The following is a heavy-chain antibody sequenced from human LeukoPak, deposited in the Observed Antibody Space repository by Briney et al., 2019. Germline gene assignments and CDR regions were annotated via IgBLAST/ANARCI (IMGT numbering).Heavy chain of an antibody. CDR1: GYTFTSYY. Sequence: ASVKVSCKASGYTFTSYYMHWVRQAPGQGLEWMGIINPSGGSTSYAQKFQGRVTITTDTSTSTAYMELKSLRSDDTAVYYCARGHFGSGSYIYYYYMDVWGTGTTVTISS. D-gene: IGHD3-10*01. J-gene: IGHJ6*03. V-gene: IGHV1-46*01. CDR2: INPSGGST. CDR3: ARGHFGSGSYIYYYYMDV.